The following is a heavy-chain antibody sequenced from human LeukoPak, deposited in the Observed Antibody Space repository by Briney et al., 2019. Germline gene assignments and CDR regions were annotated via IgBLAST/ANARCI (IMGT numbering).Heavy chain of an antibody. CDR1: GGSLSSSYYY. J-gene: IGHJ4*02. V-gene: IGHV4-39*01. CDR3: AKTLYGDYVPFDY. D-gene: IGHD4-17*01. CDR2: IYYSGST. Sequence: TSETLSLTCTVSGGSLSSSYYYWGWIRQPPGKGLEWIGSIYYSGSTYYNPSLKSRVTISVDTSKNQFSLKLSSVTAADTAVYYCAKTLYGDYVPFDYWGQGTLVTVSS.